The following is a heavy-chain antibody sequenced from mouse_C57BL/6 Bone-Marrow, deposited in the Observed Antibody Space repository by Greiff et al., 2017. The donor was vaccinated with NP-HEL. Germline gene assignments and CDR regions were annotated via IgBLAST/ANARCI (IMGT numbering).Heavy chain of an antibody. CDR1: GYTFTSYW. D-gene: IGHD3-2*02. CDR2: IDPSDSYT. Sequence: QVQLQQPGAELVKPGASVKLSCKASGYTFTSYWMQWVKQRPGQGLEWIGEIDPSDSYTNYNQKFKGKATLTVDTSSSTAYMQLSSLTSEDSAVYYCASSGDSSGPFAYWGQGTLVTVSA. J-gene: IGHJ3*01. V-gene: IGHV1-50*01. CDR3: ASSGDSSGPFAY.